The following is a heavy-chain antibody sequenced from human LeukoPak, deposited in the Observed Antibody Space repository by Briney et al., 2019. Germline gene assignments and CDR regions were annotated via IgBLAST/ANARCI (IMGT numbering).Heavy chain of an antibody. V-gene: IGHV3-21*01. D-gene: IGHD6-13*01. CDR1: GFTFSSYS. CDR3: AREDKAAAARGGINY. J-gene: IGHJ4*02. Sequence: GGSLRLSCAASGFTFSSYSMNWVRQAPGKGLEWVSSISSSSSYIYYADSVKGRFTISRDNAKNSLYLQMNSLRAEDTAVYYCAREDKAAAARGGINYGGKEPRATVS. CDR2: ISSSSSYI.